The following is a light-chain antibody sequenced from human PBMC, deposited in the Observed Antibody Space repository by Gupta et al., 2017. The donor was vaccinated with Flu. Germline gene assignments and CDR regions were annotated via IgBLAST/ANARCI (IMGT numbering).Light chain of an antibody. CDR3: QAWDDNTVL. CDR1: RLGETY. Sequence: SYDLTQLTSVSVSPGQTAPIPCSGHRLGETYTCWYQQKPGQSPVLVIYEDDKRPSGIPERFSASNSGDKATLTISGTQPMDEADYYCQAWDDNTVLFGGGTKLTVL. CDR2: EDD. J-gene: IGLJ3*02. V-gene: IGLV3-1*01.